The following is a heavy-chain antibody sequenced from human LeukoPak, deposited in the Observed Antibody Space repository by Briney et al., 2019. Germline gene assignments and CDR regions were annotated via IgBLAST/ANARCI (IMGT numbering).Heavy chain of an antibody. V-gene: IGHV1-69*04. Sequence: SVKVSCKASGGTFSSYAISWVRQAPGQGLEWMGRIIHIFGIANYAQKFQGRVTITADKSTSTAYMELSSLRSEDTAVYYCARDTEMATIKLFDYWGQGTLVTVSS. CDR2: IIHIFGIA. D-gene: IGHD5-24*01. J-gene: IGHJ4*02. CDR3: ARDTEMATIKLFDY. CDR1: GGTFSSYA.